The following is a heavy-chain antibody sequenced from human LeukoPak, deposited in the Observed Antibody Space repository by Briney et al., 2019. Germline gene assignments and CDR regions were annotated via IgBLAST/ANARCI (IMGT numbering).Heavy chain of an antibody. CDR3: AKDLEYYYGSGSPDY. D-gene: IGHD3-10*01. CDR1: GFTFCSYG. J-gene: IGHJ4*02. CDR2: IRYDGSNK. V-gene: IGHV3-30*02. Sequence: GGSLRLSCAASGFTFCSYGMHGVRQAPGKGLEWVACIRYDGSNKYYADSVKGRFTISRDNSKNTLYLQMNSLRAEDTAVYYCAKDLEYYYGSGSPDYWGQGTLVTVSS.